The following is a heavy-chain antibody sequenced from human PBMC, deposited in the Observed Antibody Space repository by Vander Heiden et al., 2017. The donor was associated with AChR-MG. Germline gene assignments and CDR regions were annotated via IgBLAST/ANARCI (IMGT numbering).Heavy chain of an antibody. V-gene: IGHV3-33*01. J-gene: IGHJ4*02. D-gene: IGHD7-27*01. CDR3: ARDLDWGSNFDY. CDR1: GFSFSDYG. CDR2: IWRDGSNI. Sequence: AASGFSFSDYGMHWVRQAPGKGLEWVAIIWRDGSNINYKDSVKGRFIISRDNSKNILYLQMHSLRAEDTAVYYCARDLDWGSNFDYWGQGTLVTVSS.